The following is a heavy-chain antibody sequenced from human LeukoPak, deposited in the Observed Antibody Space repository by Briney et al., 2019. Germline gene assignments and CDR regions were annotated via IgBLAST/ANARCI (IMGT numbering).Heavy chain of an antibody. D-gene: IGHD1-20*01. CDR1: GFTFSSYS. Sequence: GGSLRLSCAASGFTFSSYSMNWVRQAPGKGLEWVSSISSSSSYIYYADSVKGRFTISRDNAKNSLYLQMNSLRAEDTAVYYCARHSRITKKADYWGQGTLVTVSS. CDR2: ISSSSSYI. CDR3: ARHSRITKKADY. V-gene: IGHV3-21*01. J-gene: IGHJ4*02.